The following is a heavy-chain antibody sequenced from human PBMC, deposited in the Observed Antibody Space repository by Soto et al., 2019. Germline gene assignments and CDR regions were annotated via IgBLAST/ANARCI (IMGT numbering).Heavy chain of an antibody. V-gene: IGHV4-30-2*01. CDR2: IYHSGST. CDR3: ARPADV. J-gene: IGHJ6*03. D-gene: IGHD2-2*01. CDR1: GGSISSGGYS. Sequence: QLQLQESGSGLVKPSQTLSLTCAVSGGSISSGGYSWSWIRQPPGKGLEWIGYIYHSGSTYYNPSLQSRVTISVGTSKNQFSLKLSSVTPPDTAVSSCARPADVWCRATTGSVS.